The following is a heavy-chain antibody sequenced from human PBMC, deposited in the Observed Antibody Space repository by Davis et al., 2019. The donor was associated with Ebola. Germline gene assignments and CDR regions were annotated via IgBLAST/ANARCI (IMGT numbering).Heavy chain of an antibody. CDR2: FDPEDGET. CDR1: GYTLTELS. Sequence: ASVKVSCKVSGYTLTELSMHWVRQAPGKGLEWMGGFDPEDGETIYAQKFQGRVTMTEDTSTDTAYMELSSLRSEDTAVYYCATAPISIAARNNYYYYGMDVWGQGTTVTVSS. CDR3: ATAPISIAARNNYYYYGMDV. J-gene: IGHJ6*02. D-gene: IGHD6-6*01. V-gene: IGHV1-24*01.